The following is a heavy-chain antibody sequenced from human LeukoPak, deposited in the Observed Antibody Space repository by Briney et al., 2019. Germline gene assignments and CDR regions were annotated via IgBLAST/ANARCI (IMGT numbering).Heavy chain of an antibody. CDR3: AKGFDYGDYAATNFDY. Sequence: GGSLRLSCAASGFTFSSYAMSWVRQAPGKGLEWVSAISGSGGSTYYADSVKGRFTISRDNSKNTLYLQMNSLRAEDTAVYYCAKGFDYGDYAATNFDYWGQGTLVTISS. V-gene: IGHV3-23*01. CDR2: ISGSGGST. CDR1: GFTFSSYA. J-gene: IGHJ4*02. D-gene: IGHD4-17*01.